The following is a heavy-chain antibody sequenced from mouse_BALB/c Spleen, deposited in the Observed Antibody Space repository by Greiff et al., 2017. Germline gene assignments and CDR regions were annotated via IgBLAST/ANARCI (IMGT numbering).Heavy chain of an antibody. V-gene: IGHV3-2*02. D-gene: IGHD1-1*01. CDR3: ARRGGSSYAMDY. Sequence: EVKLMESGPGLVKPSQSLSLTCTVTGYSITSDYAWNWIRQFPGNKLEWMGYISYSGSTSYNPSLKSRISITRDTSKNQFFLQLNSVTTEDTATYYCARRGGSSYAMDYWGQGTSVTVSS. CDR1: GYSITSDYA. CDR2: ISYSGST. J-gene: IGHJ4*01.